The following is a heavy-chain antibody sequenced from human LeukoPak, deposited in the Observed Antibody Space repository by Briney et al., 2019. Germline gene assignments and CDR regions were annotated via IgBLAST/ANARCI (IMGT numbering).Heavy chain of an antibody. Sequence: GGSLRLSCAVSGFTFNTYALHWVRQAPGKGLEWVSVISYDGSSKHYAESVKGRFTMSRDNSKNTVYLQMDSLRPDDTAFYYFVRETGITGFRGPSGDFWGQGTLVIVSS. D-gene: IGHD3-3*01. CDR2: ISYDGSSK. V-gene: IGHV3-30*14. CDR3: VRETGITGFRGPSGDF. CDR1: GFTFNTYA. J-gene: IGHJ4*02.